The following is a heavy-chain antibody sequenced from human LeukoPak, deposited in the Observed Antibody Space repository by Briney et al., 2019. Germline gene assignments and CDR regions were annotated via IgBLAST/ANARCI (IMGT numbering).Heavy chain of an antibody. D-gene: IGHD6-19*01. V-gene: IGHV4-39*01. CDR3: ARQQGYSSGWRGPGADWFDP. Sequence: SKTLSLTCTVSGGSISSSSYYWGWIRQPPGKGLEWIGSIYYSGSTYYNPSLKSRVTISVDTSKNQFSLKLSSVTAADTAVYYCARQQGYSSGWRGPGADWFDPWGQGTLVTVSS. CDR2: IYYSGST. J-gene: IGHJ5*02. CDR1: GGSISSSSYY.